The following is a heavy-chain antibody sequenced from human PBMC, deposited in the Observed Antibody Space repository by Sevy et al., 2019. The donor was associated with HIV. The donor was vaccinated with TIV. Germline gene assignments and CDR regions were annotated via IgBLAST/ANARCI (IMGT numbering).Heavy chain of an antibody. CDR2: ISSSSSTI. Sequence: GGSLRLSCAASGFTFSSYSMNWVSQAPGKGLEWVSYISSSSSTIYYADSVKGRFTISRDNAKNSLYLQMNSLRAEDTAVYYCARSTYYYDSSGYPNWFDPWGQGTLVTVSS. CDR1: GFTFSSYS. V-gene: IGHV3-48*01. CDR3: ARSTYYYDSSGYPNWFDP. D-gene: IGHD3-22*01. J-gene: IGHJ5*02.